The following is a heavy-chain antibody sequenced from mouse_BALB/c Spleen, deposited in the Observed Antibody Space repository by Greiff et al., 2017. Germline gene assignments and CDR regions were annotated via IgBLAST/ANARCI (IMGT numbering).Heavy chain of an antibody. CDR3: NRYDGYFDV. J-gene: IGHJ1*01. CDR1: GYTFTSYW. Sequence: VQLQQSGAELAKPGASVKMSCKASGYTFTSYWMHWVKQRPEQGLEWIGWIDPENGDTEYAPKFQGKATMTADTSSNTAYLQLSSLTSEDTAVYYCNRYDGYFDVWGAGTTVTVSS. V-gene: IGHV14-4*02. D-gene: IGHD2-14*01. CDR2: IDPENGDT.